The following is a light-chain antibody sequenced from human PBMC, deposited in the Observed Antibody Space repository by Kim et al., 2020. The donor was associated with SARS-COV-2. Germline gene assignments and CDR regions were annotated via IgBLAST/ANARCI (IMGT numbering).Light chain of an antibody. CDR2: AAS. CDR3: QQSYTTLSWT. Sequence: DIQLTQSPSSLSASVGDRVTITCRASQSISVFLNWYQHRPGKAPKLLISAASNLESGVPSRFSGSGSGTDFTLTISSLQPEDFATYSCQQSYTTLSWTFGQGTKLEI. CDR1: QSISVF. V-gene: IGKV1-39*01. J-gene: IGKJ2*02.